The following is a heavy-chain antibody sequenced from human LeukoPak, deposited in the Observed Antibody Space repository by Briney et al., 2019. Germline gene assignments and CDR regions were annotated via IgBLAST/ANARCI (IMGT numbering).Heavy chain of an antibody. Sequence: GGSLRLSCAASGFTFSSYWMSWVRQAPGKGLEWVANIKQDGSGKYYVDSVKGRFTISRDNAKNSLYLQMNSLRAEDTAMYYCARGLADLQGFESTNDYWGQGTLVTVSS. V-gene: IGHV3-7*01. CDR2: IKQDGSGK. CDR1: GFTFSSYW. D-gene: IGHD5/OR15-5a*01. J-gene: IGHJ4*02. CDR3: ARGLADLQGFESTNDY.